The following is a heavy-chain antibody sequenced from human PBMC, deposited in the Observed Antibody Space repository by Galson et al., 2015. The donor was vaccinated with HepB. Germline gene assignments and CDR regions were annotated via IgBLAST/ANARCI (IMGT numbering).Heavy chain of an antibody. CDR3: ARVGSSWIGDY. Sequence: SLRLSCAASGFTFSSYAMHWVRQAPGKGLEWVAVISYDGSNKYYADSVKGRFTISRDNSKNTLYLQMNSLRAEDTAVYYCARVGSSWIGDYWGQGTLVTVSS. D-gene: IGHD6-13*01. J-gene: IGHJ4*02. CDR2: ISYDGSNK. V-gene: IGHV3-30-3*01. CDR1: GFTFSSYA.